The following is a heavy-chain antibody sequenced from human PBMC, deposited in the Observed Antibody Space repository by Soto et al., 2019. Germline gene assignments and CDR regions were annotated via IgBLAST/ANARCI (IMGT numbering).Heavy chain of an antibody. CDR1: GFTFSSYW. CDR2: INRDGSSA. D-gene: IGHD1-1*01. V-gene: IGHV3-74*01. CDR3: ARETYRTFYFDN. Sequence: GGSLRLSCAASGFTFSSYWMHWVRQAPGKGLVWVSRINRDGSSANYADSVKGRFTISRDNAKNTLYLQMNSLRAKDAAVYYCARETYRTFYFDNWGQGALVTVSS. J-gene: IGHJ4*02.